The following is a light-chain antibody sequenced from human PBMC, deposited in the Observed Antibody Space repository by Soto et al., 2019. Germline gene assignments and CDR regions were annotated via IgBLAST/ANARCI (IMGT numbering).Light chain of an antibody. V-gene: IGKV3-15*01. CDR1: QSVSNN. J-gene: IGKJ1*01. Sequence: EIVLTQSPGTLSLSPGERATLSCRASQSVSNNYLAWYQQKPGQAPRLLIYNVSTTATGIPARFSGSGSGTEFTLTISSLQSEDYAVYYCHQYNNWPPWTFGQGTKVDIK. CDR2: NVS. CDR3: HQYNNWPPWT.